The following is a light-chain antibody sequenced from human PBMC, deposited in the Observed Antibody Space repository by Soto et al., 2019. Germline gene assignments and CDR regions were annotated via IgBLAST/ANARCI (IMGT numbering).Light chain of an antibody. CDR3: SSYTSSSTPFDV. J-gene: IGLJ1*01. CDR1: SSDVGGYNY. CDR2: EVS. V-gene: IGLV2-14*01. Sequence: QSVLTQPASVSGSPGQSITISCTGTSSDVGGYNYVSWYQQHPGKAPKVMIYEVSNRPSGVSNRFSGSKSGNTASLTISGLQAEDEADYYCSSYTSSSTPFDVFGTGTKVTV.